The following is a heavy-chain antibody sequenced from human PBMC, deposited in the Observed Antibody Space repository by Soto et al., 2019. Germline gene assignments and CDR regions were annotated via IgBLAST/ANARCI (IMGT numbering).Heavy chain of an antibody. Sequence: QVQLVESGGGVVQPGRSLRLSCAASGFTFSSYGMHWVRQAPGKGLEWVAVISYDGSNKYYADSVKGRFTISRDNSKNTLYLQMNSLRAEDTAVHYCAKGDSSSWYKGNWFDPWGQGTLVTVSS. J-gene: IGHJ5*02. CDR3: AKGDSSSWYKGNWFDP. D-gene: IGHD6-13*01. CDR2: ISYDGSNK. CDR1: GFTFSSYG. V-gene: IGHV3-30*18.